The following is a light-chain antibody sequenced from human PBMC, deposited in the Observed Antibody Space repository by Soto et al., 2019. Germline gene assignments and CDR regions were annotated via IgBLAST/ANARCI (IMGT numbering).Light chain of an antibody. Sequence: EIVLTQSPATLSVSPGERATLSCRASQNINNDYLAWYQQKPGQSPRLLISGASTRATGIPANFSGSGSGTEFTLTISSLQSEDFAIYFCQQYYNWPRTFGQGTKVEIK. CDR2: GAS. CDR3: QQYYNWPRT. CDR1: QNINND. V-gene: IGKV3-15*01. J-gene: IGKJ1*01.